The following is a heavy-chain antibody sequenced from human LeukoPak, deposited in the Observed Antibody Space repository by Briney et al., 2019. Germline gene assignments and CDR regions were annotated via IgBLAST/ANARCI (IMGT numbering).Heavy chain of an antibody. J-gene: IGHJ6*03. CDR2: IYYSGST. Sequence: SETLSLTCTVSGGSISSHYRSWIRQPPGKGLEWIGYIYYSGSTNYNPSLKSRVTISVDTSKNQFSLKLSSVTAADTAVYYCARRGIAVAGSYYYYYMDVWGKGTTVTVSS. D-gene: IGHD6-19*01. V-gene: IGHV4-59*08. CDR1: GGSISSHY. CDR3: ARRGIAVAGSYYYYYMDV.